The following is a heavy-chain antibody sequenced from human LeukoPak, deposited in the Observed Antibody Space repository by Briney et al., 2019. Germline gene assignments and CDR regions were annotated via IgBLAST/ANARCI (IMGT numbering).Heavy chain of an antibody. CDR2: TSGSGGST. J-gene: IGHJ5*02. CDR3: AKDLQSGITMVRGVIITSNNWFDP. CDR1: GFTFSSYA. D-gene: IGHD3-10*01. V-gene: IGHV3-23*01. Sequence: GGSLRLSCAASGFTFSSYAMSWVRQAPGKGLEWVSATSGSGGSTYYADSVKGRFTISRDNSKNTRYLQMNSLRAEDTAVYYCAKDLQSGITMVRGVIITSNNWFDPWGQGTLVTVSS.